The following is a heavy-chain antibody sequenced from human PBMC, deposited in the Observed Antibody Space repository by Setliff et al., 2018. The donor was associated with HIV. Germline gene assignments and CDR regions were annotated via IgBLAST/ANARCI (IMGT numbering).Heavy chain of an antibody. CDR3: ARQGAVTGHSFDY. Sequence: SETLSLTCTVSGVSTSSSQYYWGWIRQPPGKVLEWIGYIYYSGSTYYNPSLKSRVTISVDTSKNLFSLRLSSVTAADTAVYYFARQGAVTGHSFDYWGQGALVTVAS. D-gene: IGHD1-26*01. J-gene: IGHJ4*02. CDR2: IYYSGST. CDR1: GVSTSSSQYY. V-gene: IGHV4-39*01.